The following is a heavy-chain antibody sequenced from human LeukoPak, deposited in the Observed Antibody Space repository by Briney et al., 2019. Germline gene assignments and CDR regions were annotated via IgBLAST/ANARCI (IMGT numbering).Heavy chain of an antibody. V-gene: IGHV3-30*18. J-gene: IGHJ3*01. CDR1: GFTFSSYG. CDR2: ISYDGSSK. D-gene: IGHD4-17*01. CDR3: AKDPNGDYIGAYDF. Sequence: GGSLRLSCAASGFTFSSYGMHWVRQAPGKGLEWVGAISYDGSSKSYADSVTGRFTISRDNSKNTLFLQMNSLRAEDTTVYYCAKDPNGDYIGAYDFWGQGTMVSVSS.